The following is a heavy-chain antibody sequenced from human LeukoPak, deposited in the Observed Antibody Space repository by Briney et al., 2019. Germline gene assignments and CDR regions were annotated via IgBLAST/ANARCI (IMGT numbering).Heavy chain of an antibody. Sequence: GASVKVSCKASGYTFTDYYIHWVRQAPGQGLEWMGWINPNSGGTDYAQKFQGRVTMTRHTSISTVYMELSSLKSDDTAVYFCTRWSGFWGQGTLVTVSS. D-gene: IGHD2-21*01. CDR2: INPNSGGT. CDR3: TRWSGF. J-gene: IGHJ1*01. CDR1: GYTFTDYY. V-gene: IGHV1-2*02.